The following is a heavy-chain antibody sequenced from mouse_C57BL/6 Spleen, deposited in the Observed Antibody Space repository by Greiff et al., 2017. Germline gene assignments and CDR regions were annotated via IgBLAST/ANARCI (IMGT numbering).Heavy chain of an antibody. CDR1: GFTFSDYY. CDR2: ISNGGGST. J-gene: IGHJ1*03. V-gene: IGHV5-12*01. CDR3: ARLLRYFDV. Sequence: EVMLVESGGGLVQPGGSLKLSCAASGFTFSDYYMYWVRQTPEKRLEWVAYISNGGGSTYYPATVKGRFTISRDNAKNTLYLQMSRLKSEDTAMYYCARLLRYFDVWGTGTTVTVSS.